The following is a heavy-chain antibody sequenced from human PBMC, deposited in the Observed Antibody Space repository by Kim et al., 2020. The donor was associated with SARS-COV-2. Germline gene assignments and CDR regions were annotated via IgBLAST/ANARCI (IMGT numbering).Heavy chain of an antibody. J-gene: IGHJ4*02. CDR3: ARSYFESSGYRAY. D-gene: IGHD3-22*01. V-gene: IGHV3-48*02. Sequence: YADPVRGRFTISRGHGKNALYLHMNSLRDEDTAVYYCARSYFESSGYRAYWGKGTLVTVSS.